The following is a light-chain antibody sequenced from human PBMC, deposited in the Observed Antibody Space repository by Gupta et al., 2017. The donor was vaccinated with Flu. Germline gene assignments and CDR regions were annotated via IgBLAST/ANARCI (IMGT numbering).Light chain of an antibody. V-gene: IGKV1-33*01. Sequence: DIQMTQSPSSLPASVGDRVTITCQASRGISDYLNWYQQRPGKAPKLLIYDASNLATGVPSRFSGGGSGTDFTFTITSLQPEDFATYYCQQYDNLPLTFGGGTKVEI. J-gene: IGKJ4*01. CDR2: DAS. CDR1: RGISDY. CDR3: QQYDNLPLT.